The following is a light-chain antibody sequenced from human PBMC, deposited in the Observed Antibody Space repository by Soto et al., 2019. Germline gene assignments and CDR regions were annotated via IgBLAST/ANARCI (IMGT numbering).Light chain of an antibody. J-gene: IGKJ4*02. CDR1: QDISSS. Sequence: IQLTQSPSSLSASVGDRVTITCRASQDISSSLGWYQQKPGKAPKLLIYAASILQSGVPSRFSGSGFGTDFTLTISSLQAEDFASYFCQQLMSHPSTFGGVTKVQLK. CDR2: AAS. V-gene: IGKV1-9*01. CDR3: QQLMSHPST.